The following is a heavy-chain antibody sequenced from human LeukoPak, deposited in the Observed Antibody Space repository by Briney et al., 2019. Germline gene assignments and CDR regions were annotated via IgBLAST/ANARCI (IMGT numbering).Heavy chain of an antibody. CDR1: GFAVSSNY. Sequence: GGSLRLSCAASGFAVSSNYMSWVGQAPGKGLEWVSVIYSGGSTYYADSVKGRFTISRDNSKNTLYLQMNSLRAEDTAVYYCARADYGDYFDYWRQGTLVTVSS. J-gene: IGHJ4*02. D-gene: IGHD3-16*01. V-gene: IGHV3-66*01. CDR2: IYSGGST. CDR3: ARADYGDYFDY.